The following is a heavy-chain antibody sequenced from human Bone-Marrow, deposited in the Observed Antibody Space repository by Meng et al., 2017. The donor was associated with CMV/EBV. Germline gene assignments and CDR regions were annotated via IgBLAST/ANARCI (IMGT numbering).Heavy chain of an antibody. CDR3: ARKGFPDETSYYYYGMDV. CDR2: IYHSGST. Sequence: SETLSLTCTVSGYSVSSAYYWGWIRQPPGKGLEWIGSIYHSGSTYYNSSLKSRVTISIDTSKNQFSLKLSSVTAADTAVYYCARKGFPDETSYYYYGMDVWGQGPTVTSP. CDR1: GYSVSSAYY. D-gene: IGHD1-14*01. J-gene: IGHJ6*02. V-gene: IGHV4-38-2*02.